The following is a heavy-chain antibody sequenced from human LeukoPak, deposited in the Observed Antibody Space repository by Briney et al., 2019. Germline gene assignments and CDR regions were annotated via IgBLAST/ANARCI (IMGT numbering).Heavy chain of an antibody. D-gene: IGHD6-19*01. CDR3: AKGTSSGWYYFDY. CDR1: GGSISSYY. V-gene: IGHV4-59*08. CDR2: IYYSGST. J-gene: IGHJ4*02. Sequence: SETLSLTCTVSGGSISSYYWSWIRQPPGKGLEWIGYIYYSGSTNYNPSLKSRVTISVDTSKNQFSLKLSSVTAADTAVYYCAKGTSSGWYYFDYWGQGTLVTVSS.